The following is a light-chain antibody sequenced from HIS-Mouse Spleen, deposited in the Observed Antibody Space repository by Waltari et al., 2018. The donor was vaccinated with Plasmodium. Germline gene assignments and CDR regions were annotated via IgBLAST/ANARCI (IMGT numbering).Light chain of an antibody. Sequence: SYELTQPLSVSVSPGQTARITCSGDALQTQYAYWYQQKSGQAPVLVIYEDSKRPSGIPERFSGSSSGTMATLTISGAQVEDEADYYCYSTDSSGNHRVFGGGTKLTVL. CDR2: EDS. CDR3: YSTDSSGNHRV. J-gene: IGLJ3*02. V-gene: IGLV3-10*01. CDR1: ALQTQY.